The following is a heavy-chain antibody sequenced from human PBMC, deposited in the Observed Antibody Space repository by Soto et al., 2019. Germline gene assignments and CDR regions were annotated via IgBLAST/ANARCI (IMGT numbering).Heavy chain of an antibody. D-gene: IGHD3-22*01. J-gene: IGHJ4*01. CDR1: GGSVSSGSFY. Sequence: SETLSLTCTVSGGSVSSGSFYWSWIRQPPGKGLEWIGYIYYSGGTNYNPSLKNRVTISKDTSANHFPLSLSSVTAADTAIYYCARDQGYYDSSGYFDYWGHGTLVTVSS. CDR2: IYYSGGT. V-gene: IGHV4-61*03. CDR3: ARDQGYYDSSGYFDY.